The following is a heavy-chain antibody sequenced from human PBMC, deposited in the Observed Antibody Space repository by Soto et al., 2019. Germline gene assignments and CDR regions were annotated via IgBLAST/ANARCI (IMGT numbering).Heavy chain of an antibody. CDR3: VEGWNDF. CDR2: IKSKNDGGAA. D-gene: IGHD1-1*01. V-gene: IGHV3-15*01. Sequence: EVQVVESGGDLVEPGGSLRLSCVTSGFMFSRAWMSWVRQGPGKGLEWVARIKSKNDGGAADYAAPVNCRFRISRDDSKSTVYLQMNSRRDEDTALYYCVEGWNDFWGQGNLVTVSS. J-gene: IGHJ4*02. CDR1: GFMFSRAW.